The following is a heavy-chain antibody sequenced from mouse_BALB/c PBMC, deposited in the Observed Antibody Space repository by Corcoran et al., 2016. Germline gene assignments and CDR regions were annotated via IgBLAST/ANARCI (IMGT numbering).Heavy chain of an antibody. J-gene: IGHJ4*01. V-gene: IGHV4-1*02. D-gene: IGHD2-3*01. Sequence: EVKLLESGGGLVQPGGSLKLSCAASGFDFSGYWMSWVRQVPGKGLGWIGEINPDSRTINYSPSLKDKFIISRDNAKNTLYLQMSKVRSEDTALYYCARCGYYGAMVYWGQGTSVTVSS. CDR2: INPDSRTI. CDR1: GFDFSGYW. CDR3: ARCGYYGAMVY.